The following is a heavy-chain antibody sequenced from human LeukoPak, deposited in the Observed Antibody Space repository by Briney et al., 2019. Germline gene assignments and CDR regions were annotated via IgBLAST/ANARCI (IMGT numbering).Heavy chain of an antibody. V-gene: IGHV4-34*01. CDR3: ARGGYCSRSSCYGGGFDP. Sequence: SETLSLTCAVYGGSFSGYYWSWIRQPPRKGLEWIGEINHTGSTSYNPSLKSRVTISVDTSKNQFSLKLSSVTAADTAVYYCARGGYCSRSSCYGGGFDPWGQGALVTVSS. CDR1: GGSFSGYY. J-gene: IGHJ5*02. CDR2: INHTGST. D-gene: IGHD2-2*01.